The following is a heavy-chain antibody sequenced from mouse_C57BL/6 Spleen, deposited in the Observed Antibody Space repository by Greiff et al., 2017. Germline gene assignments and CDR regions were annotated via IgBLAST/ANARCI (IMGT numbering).Heavy chain of an antibody. J-gene: IGHJ1*03. CDR2: IDPSDSYT. CDR3: ARSYYGKSYWYFDV. Sequence: QVQLQQPGAELVRPGTSVKLSCKASGYTFTSYWMHWVKQRPGQGLEWIGVIDPSDSYTNYNQKFKGKATLTVDTSSSTAYMQLSSLTSEGSAVYYCARSYYGKSYWYFDVWGTGTTVTVSS. CDR1: GYTFTSYW. D-gene: IGHD1-1*01. V-gene: IGHV1-59*01.